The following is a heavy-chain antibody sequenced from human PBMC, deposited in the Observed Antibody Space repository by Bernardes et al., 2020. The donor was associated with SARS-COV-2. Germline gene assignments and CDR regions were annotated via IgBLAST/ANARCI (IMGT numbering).Heavy chain of an antibody. J-gene: IGHJ6*02. CDR3: AREVMVRISDTYRNGMDL. CDR1: GYAFRSYG. Sequence: ASGKVSCKASGYAFRSYGISWARQAPGQGLEWMGWISGFNGDTSYIQKIQDRVTMTTDTSTSTAYMDLRDLRSDDTAVYYCAREVMVRISDTYRNGMDLWGQGTTVTVSS. D-gene: IGHD3-10*01. V-gene: IGHV1-18*01. CDR2: ISGFNGDT.